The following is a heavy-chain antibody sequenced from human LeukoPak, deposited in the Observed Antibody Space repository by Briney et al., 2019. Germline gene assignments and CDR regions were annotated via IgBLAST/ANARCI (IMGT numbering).Heavy chain of an antibody. J-gene: IGHJ6*03. CDR1: GGSFSGYY. CDR2: INHSGST. V-gene: IGHV4-34*01. Sequence: ETLSLTCAVYGGSFSGYYWSWIRQPPGKGLEWIGEINHSGSTNYNPSLKSRVTISVDTSKNQFSLKLSSVTAADTAVYYCARGPGGVVPAVTPDYYMDVWGKGTTVTVSS. D-gene: IGHD2-2*01. CDR3: ARGPGGVVPAVTPDYYMDV.